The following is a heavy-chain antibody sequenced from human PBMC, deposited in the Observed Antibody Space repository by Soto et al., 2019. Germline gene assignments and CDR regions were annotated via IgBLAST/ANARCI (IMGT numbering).Heavy chain of an antibody. Sequence: SETLSLTCTVSGDSMSGYHWNWIRQPPGKGLQWIGYFHNSGSTTYDSSLKSRVTISIDTSKRQSSLKLTSVTTADTAVYYCARHNYGSGSTYFDYWGQGTLVTVSS. V-gene: IGHV4-59*01. J-gene: IGHJ4*02. CDR1: GDSMSGYH. D-gene: IGHD3-10*01. CDR3: ARHNYGSGSTYFDY. CDR2: FHNSGST.